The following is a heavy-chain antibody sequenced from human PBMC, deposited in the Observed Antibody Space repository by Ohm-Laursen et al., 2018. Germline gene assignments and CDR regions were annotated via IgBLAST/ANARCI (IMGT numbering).Heavy chain of an antibody. Sequence: SQTLSLTCTVSGASMIDYYWSWIRQHPGKGLEWIGYIYYSGSTYYDPSLKSRVTISVDTSKNQFSLKLSSVTAADTAVYYCARGGTAMANLDYWGQGTLVTVSS. J-gene: IGHJ4*02. V-gene: IGHV4-31*03. CDR2: IYYSGST. CDR1: GASMIDYY. CDR3: ARGGTAMANLDY. D-gene: IGHD5-18*01.